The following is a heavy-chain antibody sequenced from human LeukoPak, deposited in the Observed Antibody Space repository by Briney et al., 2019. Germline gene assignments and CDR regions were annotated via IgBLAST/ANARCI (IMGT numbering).Heavy chain of an antibody. CDR2: INHSGST. CDR3: ERGQSGIVGAQGWFDP. Sequence: SETLSLTCAVYGGSFIGYYWSWIRQPPGKGLEWIGEINHSGSTNYNPSLKSRVTIPVDASKNQFSLKLSSVTAADTAVYYCERGQSGIVGAQGWFDPWGQGTLVTVSS. V-gene: IGHV4-34*01. CDR1: GGSFIGYY. D-gene: IGHD1-26*01. J-gene: IGHJ5*02.